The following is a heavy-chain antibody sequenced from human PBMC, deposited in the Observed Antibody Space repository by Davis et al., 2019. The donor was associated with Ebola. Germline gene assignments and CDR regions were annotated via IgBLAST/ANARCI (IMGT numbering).Heavy chain of an antibody. D-gene: IGHD1-1*01. CDR2: INPHNGHT. Sequence: AASVKVSCKASGYTFTNYGITWVRQAPGQGLEWMGWINPHNGHTNYAQNVQGRVLMTSDTATTTAYMEVGSLRSDDTAVYYCARAQFPTTSDHWGQGTLVTVSS. CDR1: GYTFTNYG. CDR3: ARAQFPTTSDH. V-gene: IGHV1-18*04. J-gene: IGHJ4*02.